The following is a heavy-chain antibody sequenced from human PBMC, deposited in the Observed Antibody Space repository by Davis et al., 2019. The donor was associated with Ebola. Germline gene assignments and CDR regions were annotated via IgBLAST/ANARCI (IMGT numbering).Heavy chain of an antibody. CDR2: IYHSGST. CDR3: ANGYDYSNYALDY. Sequence: SETLSLTCAVSGGSTSSSNWWSCVRQPPGKGLEWIGEIYHSGSTNYNPSLKSRVTISVDKSKNQFSLKLGSVTAADTAVYYCANGYDYSNYALDYWGQGTLVTVSS. V-gene: IGHV4-4*02. D-gene: IGHD4-11*01. J-gene: IGHJ4*02. CDR1: GGSTSSSNW.